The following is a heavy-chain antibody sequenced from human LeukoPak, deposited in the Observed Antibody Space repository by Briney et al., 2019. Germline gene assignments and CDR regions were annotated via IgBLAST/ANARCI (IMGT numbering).Heavy chain of an antibody. CDR3: ARDGGGCDF. CDR1: GGSFSGYY. J-gene: IGHJ4*02. D-gene: IGHD6-19*01. CDR2: INHSGST. Sequence: SETLSLTCAVYGGSFSGYYWSWIRQPPGKGLEWIGEINHSGSTNYNPSLKSRVTISVDTSKNQFSLKLSSVTAADTAVYYCARDGGGCDFWGQGTLVTVSS. V-gene: IGHV4-34*01.